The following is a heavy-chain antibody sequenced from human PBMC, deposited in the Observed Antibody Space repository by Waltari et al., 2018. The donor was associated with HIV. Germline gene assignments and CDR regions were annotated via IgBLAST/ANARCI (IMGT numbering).Heavy chain of an antibody. CDR2: IYYSGST. Sequence: QVQLQESGPGLVKPSQTLSLTCTVSGGSISSGGYYWSWNRQHPGKGLEWIGYIYYSGSTYYNPSLKSRVTISVDTSKNQFSLKLSSVTAADTAVYYCARGYCSGGSCYSGPGFEAFDIWGQGTMVTVSS. D-gene: IGHD2-15*01. CDR3: ARGYCSGGSCYSGPGFEAFDI. J-gene: IGHJ3*02. V-gene: IGHV4-31*03. CDR1: GGSISSGGYY.